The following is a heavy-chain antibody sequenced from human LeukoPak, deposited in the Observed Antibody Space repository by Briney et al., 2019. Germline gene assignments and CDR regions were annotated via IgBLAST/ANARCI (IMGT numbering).Heavy chain of an antibody. CDR1: GGSFSGYY. J-gene: IGHJ3*02. CDR2: IYYSGST. V-gene: IGHV4-59*12. Sequence: PSETLSLTCAVYGGSFSGYYWSWIRQPPGKGLEWIGYIYYSGSTNYNPSLKSRVTISVDTSNNQFSLRLRSVTAADTAVYYCARASYYETDALDIWGQGTMVTVSS. CDR3: ARASYYETDALDI. D-gene: IGHD3-16*01.